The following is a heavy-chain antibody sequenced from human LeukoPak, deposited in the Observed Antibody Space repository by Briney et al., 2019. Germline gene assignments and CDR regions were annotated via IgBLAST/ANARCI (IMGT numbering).Heavy chain of an antibody. Sequence: GGSLRLSCAASRFTFSTYWVSCVRQAPGKGLEWVVNIKQDGSEKYYVDSVKGRFTISRDNAKNSLFLQMNSLRAEGTAVYYCARGYDSGLDYWGQGTLVTVSS. CDR2: IKQDGSEK. D-gene: IGHD6-19*01. V-gene: IGHV3-7*01. J-gene: IGHJ4*02. CDR1: RFTFSTYW. CDR3: ARGYDSGLDY.